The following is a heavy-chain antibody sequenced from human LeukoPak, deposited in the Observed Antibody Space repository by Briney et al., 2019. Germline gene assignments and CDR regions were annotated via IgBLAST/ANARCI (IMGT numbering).Heavy chain of an antibody. D-gene: IGHD2-2*01. V-gene: IGHV3-9*01. J-gene: IGHJ4*02. CDR2: SRRNTDSI. CDR1: GFTFDDYA. CDR3: VKDFGQITAATAY. Sequence: GGSLRLSCATSGFTFDDYAMHWVRQAPGKGLEWVSGSRRNTDSIGYADSVRGRFTISRDNSQNSLFLQMNSLRPEDTALYYCVKDFGQITAATAYWGQGTLVTVSS.